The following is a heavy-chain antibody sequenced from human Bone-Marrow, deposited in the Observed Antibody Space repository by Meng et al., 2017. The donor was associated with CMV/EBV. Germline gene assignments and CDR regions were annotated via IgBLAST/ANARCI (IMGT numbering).Heavy chain of an antibody. CDR1: GGSISGSDW. D-gene: IGHD1-14*01. V-gene: IGHV4-4*02. CDR3: ARNHGKSDFDY. J-gene: IGHJ4*02. CDR2: ISHSGRS. Sequence: SAVFGGSISGSDWWTWVRQPPGKGLEWIGEISHSGRSNYTPSLKSRVTISVDKSKKQFSLKVSSVTAADTAVYYCARNHGKSDFDYWGQGTLVTVSS.